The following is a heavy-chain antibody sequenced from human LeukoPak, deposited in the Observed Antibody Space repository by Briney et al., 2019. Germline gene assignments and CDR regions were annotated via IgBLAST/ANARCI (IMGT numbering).Heavy chain of an antibody. CDR2: IYSSGST. CDR1: GGSISNYF. V-gene: IGHV4-59*01. D-gene: IGHD1-26*01. CDR3: ARVRSGSYYYGMDV. J-gene: IGHJ6*02. Sequence: SETLSLTCSVSGGSISNYFWTWIRQPPGKGLEWIGYIYSSGSTYYNPSLKSRVTISVDTSKNRFSLKLSSVTAADTAVYYCARVRSGSYYYGMDVWGQGTTVTVSS.